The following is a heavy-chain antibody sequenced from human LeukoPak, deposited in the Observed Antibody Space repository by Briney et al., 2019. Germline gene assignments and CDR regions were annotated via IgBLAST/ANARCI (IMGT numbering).Heavy chain of an antibody. CDR1: GFDFNIHA. CDR2: IGSPGET. D-gene: IGHD1-14*01. Sequence: GGSLRLSCAASGFDFNIHAMSWVRQAPGKGLEWISTIGSPGETFYAESVKGRFTVSRDNSRSTLYLQMDSLRAEDAALYYCAKDATPRNSIWDYLDCWGQGTLLTISS. J-gene: IGHJ4*02. CDR3: AKDATPRNSIWDYLDC. V-gene: IGHV3-23*01.